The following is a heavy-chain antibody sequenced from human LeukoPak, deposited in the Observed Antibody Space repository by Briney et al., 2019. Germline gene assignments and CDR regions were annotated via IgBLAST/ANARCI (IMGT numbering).Heavy chain of an antibody. CDR3: ANGLRFLEWLYITDY. J-gene: IGHJ4*02. D-gene: IGHD3-3*01. V-gene: IGHV1-69*04. CDR2: IIPILGIA. CDR1: GGTFSSYA. Sequence: SVKVSCKASGGTFSSYAISWVRQAPGQGLEWMGRIIPILGIANYAQKFQGRVTITADKSTSTAYMELSSLRSEDTAVYYCANGLRFLEWLYITDYWGREPWPPSPQ.